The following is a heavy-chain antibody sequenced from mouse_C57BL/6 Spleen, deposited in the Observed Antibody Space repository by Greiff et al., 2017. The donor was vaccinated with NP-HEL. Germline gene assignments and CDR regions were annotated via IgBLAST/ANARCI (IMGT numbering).Heavy chain of an antibody. V-gene: IGHV1-69*01. Sequence: VQLQQPGAELVMPGASVKLSCKASGYTFTSYWMHWVKQRPGQGLEWIGEIDPSDSYTNYNQKFKGKSTLTVDKSSSTAYIQLSSLTSEDSAVYYCARWGYGSFYFDYWGQGTTLTVSS. CDR2: IDPSDSYT. CDR3: ARWGYGSFYFDY. D-gene: IGHD1-1*01. J-gene: IGHJ2*01. CDR1: GYTFTSYW.